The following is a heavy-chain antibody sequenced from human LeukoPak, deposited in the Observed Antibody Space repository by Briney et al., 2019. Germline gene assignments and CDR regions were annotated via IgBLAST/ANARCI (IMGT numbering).Heavy chain of an antibody. CDR2: INQDGTEK. CDR1: EFTFSSFW. Sequence: QPGGSLRLSCAASEFTFSSFWMNWVRQAPGKGLEGVGNINQDGTEKRYVDSVKGRFTISRDNAKNSLFLHMNSLSAEDTAVYYCARGSSGWTSPFDYWGQGTLVTVSS. CDR3: ARGSSGWTSPFDY. D-gene: IGHD6-19*01. V-gene: IGHV3-7*01. J-gene: IGHJ4*02.